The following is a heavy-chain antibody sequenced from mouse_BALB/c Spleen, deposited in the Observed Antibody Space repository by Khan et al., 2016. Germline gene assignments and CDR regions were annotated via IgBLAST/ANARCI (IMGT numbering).Heavy chain of an antibody. D-gene: IGHD4-1*01. CDR3: ARPWGFAY. CDR2: ISYSGST. J-gene: IGHJ3*01. CDR1: GYSITSDYA. V-gene: IGHV3-2*02. Sequence: EVQLVESGPGLVKPSQSLSLTCTVTGYSITSDYAWNWIRQFPGNKLEWMGYISYSGSTSYNPSLKSRISITRDTSKNQFFLQLNSVTTEDTATXYCARPWGFAYWGQGTLVTVSA.